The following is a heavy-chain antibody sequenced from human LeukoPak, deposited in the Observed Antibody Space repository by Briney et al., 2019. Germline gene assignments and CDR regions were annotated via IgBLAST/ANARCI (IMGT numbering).Heavy chain of an antibody. J-gene: IGHJ6*02. Sequence: GGSLRLSCAASGFTSSDYYMSWIRQAPGKGLEWVSKISSSGSTIYYADSVKGRFTISRDNAKNSLFLQMNSLRDEDTAVYYCARDQYYGTDLWGRGTTVTVSS. CDR2: ISSSGSTI. V-gene: IGHV3-11*01. CDR3: ARDQYYGTDL. CDR1: GFTSSDYY.